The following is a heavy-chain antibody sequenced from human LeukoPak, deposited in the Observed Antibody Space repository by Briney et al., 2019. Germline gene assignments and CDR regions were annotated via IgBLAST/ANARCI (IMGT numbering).Heavy chain of an antibody. D-gene: IGHD2-15*01. CDR2: INHNGST. J-gene: IGHJ3*02. V-gene: IGHV4-34*01. Sequence: SETLSLTCAVYGGSFSGCYWSWIRQPPGKGLEWIGEINHNGSTNYNPSLKSRVTISVDTSKNQFSLKLSSVTAADTAVYYCARGFCSGGSCYHHDAFDIWGQGTMVTVSS. CDR1: GGSFSGCY. CDR3: ARGFCSGGSCYHHDAFDI.